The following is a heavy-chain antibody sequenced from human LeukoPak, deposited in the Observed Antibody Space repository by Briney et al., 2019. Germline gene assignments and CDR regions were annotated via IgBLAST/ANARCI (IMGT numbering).Heavy chain of an antibody. D-gene: IGHD3-22*01. CDR1: GGTFSSYA. CDR3: ARPDDSSGYYRN. J-gene: IGHJ4*02. Sequence: GASVKVSCKASGGTFSSYAISWVRQAPGQGLEWMGRIIPIPGIANYAQKFQGRVTITADKSTSTAYMELSSLRSEDTAVYYCARPDDSSGYYRNWGQGTLVTVST. CDR2: IIPIPGIA. V-gene: IGHV1-69*04.